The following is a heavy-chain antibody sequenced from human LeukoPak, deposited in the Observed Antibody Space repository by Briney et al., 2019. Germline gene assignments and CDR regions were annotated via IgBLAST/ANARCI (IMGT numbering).Heavy chain of an antibody. CDR3: ARDLGPYSGSNPDAFDI. D-gene: IGHD1-26*01. CDR2: ISAYNGNT. CDR1: GYTFTSYG. Sequence: ASVKVSCKASGYTFTSYGISWVRQAPGQGLEWMGWISAYNGNTNYAQKLQGRVTMTTDTSTSTAYMELRSLRSDDTAVYYCARDLGPYSGSNPDAFDIWGQGTMVTVSS. V-gene: IGHV1-18*01. J-gene: IGHJ3*02.